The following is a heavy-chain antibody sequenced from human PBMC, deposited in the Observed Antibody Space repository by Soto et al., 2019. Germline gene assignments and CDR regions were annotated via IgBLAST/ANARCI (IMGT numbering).Heavy chain of an antibody. Sequence: QVQLQESGPGLVKPSQTLSLTCTVSGGSISSGGYYWSWIRQHPGKGLEWIGYIYYSGSTYYNPSLKSRVTISVDTSKNPFSLKLSSVTAADTAVYYCARNTVVVVANWFDPWGQGTLVTVSS. CDR3: ARNTVVVVANWFDP. CDR1: GGSISSGGYY. D-gene: IGHD2-15*01. CDR2: IYYSGST. V-gene: IGHV4-31*03. J-gene: IGHJ5*02.